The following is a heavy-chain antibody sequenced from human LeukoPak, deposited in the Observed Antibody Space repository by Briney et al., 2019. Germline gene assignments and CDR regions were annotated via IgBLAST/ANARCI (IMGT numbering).Heavy chain of an antibody. CDR2: ISGSGGST. D-gene: IGHD2-21*02. V-gene: IGHV3-23*01. Sequence: PGASLRLSCAASGFTFSSYAMSWVRQAPGKGLEWVSAISGSGGSTYYADSVKGRFTISRDNSKNTLYLQMNSLRAEDTAVYYCAKDPHIVVATALVDYWGQGTLVTVSS. CDR3: AKDPHIVVATALVDY. J-gene: IGHJ4*02. CDR1: GFTFSSYA.